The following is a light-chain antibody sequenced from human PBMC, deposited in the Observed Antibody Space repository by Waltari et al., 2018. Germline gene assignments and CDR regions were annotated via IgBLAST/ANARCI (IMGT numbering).Light chain of an antibody. CDR1: SSHIGNNS. CDR3: ATWDDSLNGVV. Sequence: SVLTQPPSASGTPGQRVTISCSRSSSHIGNNSVNWYQRLPGTAPKLLIYSNNQRPSGVPDRFSASGSGTSASLAISGLQSEDDGDYYCATWDDSLNGVVFGGGTKLTVL. CDR2: SNN. V-gene: IGLV1-44*01. J-gene: IGLJ2*01.